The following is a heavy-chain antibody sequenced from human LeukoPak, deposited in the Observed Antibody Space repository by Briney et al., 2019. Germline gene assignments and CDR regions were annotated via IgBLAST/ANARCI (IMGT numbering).Heavy chain of an antibody. CDR3: AKMPSAVAGYLRGDYFDY. D-gene: IGHD6-19*01. Sequence: PGGSLRLSCAASGFTFSSYAMSWVRQAPGKGLEWVSAISGSGGSTYYADSVRGRFTISRDNSKNTLDLQMNSLRAEDTAVYYCAKMPSAVAGYLRGDYFDYWGQGTLATVSS. V-gene: IGHV3-23*01. J-gene: IGHJ4*02. CDR2: ISGSGGST. CDR1: GFTFSSYA.